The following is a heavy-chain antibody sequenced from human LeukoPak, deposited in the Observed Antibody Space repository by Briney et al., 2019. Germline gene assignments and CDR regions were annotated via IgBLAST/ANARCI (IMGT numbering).Heavy chain of an antibody. J-gene: IGHJ1*01. CDR1: GGSLSGYF. D-gene: IGHD2-21*02. CDR3: ARWTNCGGDCYWLQH. Sequence: SETLSLTCTVSGGSLSGYFWTWVRQPPGKGLEWIGHIYYSGSTNYSPPLKSRVTISADTSKAQFSLKLSSVAAADTAVYYCARWTNCGGDCYWLQHWGQGTLVTVSS. V-gene: IGHV4-59*08. CDR2: IYYSGST.